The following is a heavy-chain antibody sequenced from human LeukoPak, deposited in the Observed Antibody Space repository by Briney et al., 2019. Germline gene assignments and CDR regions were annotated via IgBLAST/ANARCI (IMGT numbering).Heavy chain of an antibody. Sequence: PSETLSLTCTVSGGSISSYYWSWIRQPPGKGLEWIGYIYYSGSTNYNPSLKSRVTISVDTSKNQFSLKLSSVTAADTAVYYCARDGSGLAYWGQGTLVTVSS. CDR2: IYYSGST. CDR1: GGSISSYY. J-gene: IGHJ4*02. V-gene: IGHV4-59*01. D-gene: IGHD3-10*01. CDR3: ARDGSGLAY.